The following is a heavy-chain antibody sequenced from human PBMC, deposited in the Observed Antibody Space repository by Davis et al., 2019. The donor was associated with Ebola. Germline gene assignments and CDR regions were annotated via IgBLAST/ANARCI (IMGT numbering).Heavy chain of an antibody. CDR1: GFTFSSYG. V-gene: IGHV3-33*01. CDR3: ARVGYCTGGVCYTGHDAFDI. D-gene: IGHD2-8*02. CDR2: IWYDGSNK. J-gene: IGHJ3*02. Sequence: GESLKISCAASGFTFSSYGMHWVRQAPGKGLEWVAVIWYDGSNKYYADSVKGRFTISRDNSKNTLYLQMNSLRAEDTAVYYCARVGYCTGGVCYTGHDAFDIWGQGIMVTVSS.